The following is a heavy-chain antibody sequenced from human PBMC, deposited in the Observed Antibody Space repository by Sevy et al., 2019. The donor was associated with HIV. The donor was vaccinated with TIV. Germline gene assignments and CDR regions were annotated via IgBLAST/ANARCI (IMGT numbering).Heavy chain of an antibody. CDR3: ARERGNCSQYYYYYYMDV. CDR2: ISGSSSYI. Sequence: GGSLRLSCAASGFTFSSYSMNWVRQAPGKGLEWVSSISGSSSYIYYADSVKGRFTISRDNAKNSLYLQMNSLRAEDTAVYYCARERGNCSQYYYYYYMDVWGKGTTVTVSS. CDR1: GFTFSSYS. J-gene: IGHJ6*03. D-gene: IGHD1-20*01. V-gene: IGHV3-21*01.